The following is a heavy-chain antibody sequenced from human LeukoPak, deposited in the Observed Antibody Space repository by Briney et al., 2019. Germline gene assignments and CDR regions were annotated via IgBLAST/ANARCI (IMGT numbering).Heavy chain of an antibody. CDR1: GYIFSNFR. D-gene: IGHD2-15*01. CDR3: ARQGGLYYYGMDV. V-gene: IGHV5-51*01. Sequence: GESLKISCQTSGYIFSNFRIGWVRQMPGKGLEWMGMIYPGDSETTYSPSFQGQVTISADKSISTAYLQWSSLKASDTAMYYCARQGGLYYYGMDVWGQGTTVTVSS. J-gene: IGHJ6*02. CDR2: IYPGDSET.